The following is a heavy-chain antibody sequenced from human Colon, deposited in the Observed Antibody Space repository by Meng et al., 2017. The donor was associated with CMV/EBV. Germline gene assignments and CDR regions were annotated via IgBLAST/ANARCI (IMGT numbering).Heavy chain of an antibody. D-gene: IGHD3-16*01. CDR3: VKGHTMINP. CDR2: ISPTGSDT. J-gene: IGHJ5*02. CDR1: GLIFRDYY. Sequence: VNLVQAGGGLVRPGGYLVPSGAASGLIFRDYYMTWIREAPGKGRGWVSYISPTGSDTNYADSVRGRFTISRDNAKNSLFLQMSSLTAEDTAVYYCVKGHTMINPWGQGTLVTVSS. V-gene: IGHV3-11*05.